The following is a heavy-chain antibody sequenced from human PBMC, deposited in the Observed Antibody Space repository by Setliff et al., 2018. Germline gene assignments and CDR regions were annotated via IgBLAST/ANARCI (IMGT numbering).Heavy chain of an antibody. Sequence: PSETLSLTCAVYGGSFSGYYWSWIRQPPGKGLEWIGEINHSGSTNYNPSLKSRVTISVDTSKNQLSLKLNSVTAADTAVYYCARVDNFWSGPIDYWGQGTLVTVSS. D-gene: IGHD3-3*01. CDR2: INHSGST. CDR3: ARVDNFWSGPIDY. CDR1: GGSFSGYY. J-gene: IGHJ4*02. V-gene: IGHV4-34*01.